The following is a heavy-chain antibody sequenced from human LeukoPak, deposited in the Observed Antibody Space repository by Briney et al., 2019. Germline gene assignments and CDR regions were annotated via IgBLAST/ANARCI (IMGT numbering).Heavy chain of an antibody. CDR1: GFIVSNNY. D-gene: IGHD6-19*01. CDR2: ISGSGGST. V-gene: IGHV3-23*01. Sequence: PGGSLRLSCAASGFIVSNNYMSWVRQAPGKGLEWVSRISGSGGSTYYADSVKGRFTISRDNSKNTLYMQMNSLRAEDTAVYYCAKGNSGWYDYWGQGTLVTVSS. J-gene: IGHJ4*02. CDR3: AKGNSGWYDY.